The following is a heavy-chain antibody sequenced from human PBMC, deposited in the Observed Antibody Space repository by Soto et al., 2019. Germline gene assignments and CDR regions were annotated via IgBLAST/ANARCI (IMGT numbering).Heavy chain of an antibody. V-gene: IGHV3-9*01. J-gene: IGHJ4*02. D-gene: IGHD6-6*01. CDR2: ISWNSGSI. Sequence: PGGSLRLSCAASGFTFDDYAMHWVRQAPGKGLEWVSGISWNSGSIGYADSVKGRFTISRDNAKNSLYLQMNSLRAEDTALYYCAKDIQYSSSCGFDYWGQGTLVTVSS. CDR1: GFTFDDYA. CDR3: AKDIQYSSSCGFDY.